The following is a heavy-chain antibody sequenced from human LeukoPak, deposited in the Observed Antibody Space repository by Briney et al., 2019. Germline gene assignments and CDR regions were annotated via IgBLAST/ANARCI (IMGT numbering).Heavy chain of an antibody. J-gene: IGHJ4*02. Sequence: GSRKASGGTFSRYTISRVRQAPGQGIEWMGRIIPILGIANYAQKFQGRVTITADKSTSTAYMELSSLRSEDTAVYYCARAALGCSGGSCYGQYFEYWGQGTLVTVSS. D-gene: IGHD2-15*01. CDR1: GGTFSRYT. CDR3: ARAALGCSGGSCYGQYFEY. CDR2: IIPILGIA. V-gene: IGHV1-69*02.